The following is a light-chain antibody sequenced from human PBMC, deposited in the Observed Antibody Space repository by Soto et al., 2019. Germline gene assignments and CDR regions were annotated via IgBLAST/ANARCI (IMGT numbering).Light chain of an antibody. J-gene: IGKJ2*01. V-gene: IGKV1-39*01. CDR3: QQSYSTPYT. CDR1: QSISSY. CDR2: AAS. Sequence: DIQMTQSPSSLSASVGDRVTITCRASQSISSYLNWYQQKPGKAPKLLIYAASNLQSAVPSRFSGSGSGTDFTLTISSLQPEDFATYYCQQSYSTPYTFAQGTKLGIK.